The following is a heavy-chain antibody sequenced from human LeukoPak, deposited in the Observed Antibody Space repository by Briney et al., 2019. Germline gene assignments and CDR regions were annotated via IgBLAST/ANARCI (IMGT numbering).Heavy chain of an antibody. D-gene: IGHD2-21*02. CDR2: IKSDGSTT. CDR1: GFTFSSHW. J-gene: IGHJ4*02. Sequence: GGSLRLSCAASGFTFSSHWMYWVRQAPGKGLVWVSRIKSDGSTTNYADPVKGRFTISRDNAKNTLYLQMNSLKTEDTAVYYLSTNWGVVGTATNYGLSGGDYWGQGTLVTVSS. V-gene: IGHV3-74*01. CDR3: STNWGVVGTATNYGLSGGDY.